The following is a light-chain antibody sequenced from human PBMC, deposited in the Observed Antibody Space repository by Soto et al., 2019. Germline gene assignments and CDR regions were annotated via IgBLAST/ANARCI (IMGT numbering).Light chain of an antibody. J-gene: IGLJ2*01. CDR1: SGDIGGYNY. CDR2: EVS. V-gene: IGLV2-14*01. CDR3: SSYTTHSIPVV. Sequence: QSALTQPASVSGSPGQSITISCTGTSGDIGGYNYVSWYQQHPGKAPKLLISEVSNRPSGVSHRFSGSKSGNTASLTISGNMNDDEADYYCSSYTTHSIPVVFGGGTKLTVL.